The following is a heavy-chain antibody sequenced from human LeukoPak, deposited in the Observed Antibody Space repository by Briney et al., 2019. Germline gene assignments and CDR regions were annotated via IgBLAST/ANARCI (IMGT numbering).Heavy chain of an antibody. CDR2: IKQDETKT. D-gene: IGHD2-15*01. Sequence: GGSLRLSCVASGFTFSNYWMSWVRQAPGKGLEWVANIKQDETKTYYVDSVKDGFTISRDNAKNSLSRQMNSLRAEDTAMYYCAREASLYCSGNDCYWAFDRWGQGPRVTVSS. V-gene: IGHV3-7*01. CDR1: GFTFSNYW. J-gene: IGHJ5*02. CDR3: AREASLYCSGNDCYWAFDR.